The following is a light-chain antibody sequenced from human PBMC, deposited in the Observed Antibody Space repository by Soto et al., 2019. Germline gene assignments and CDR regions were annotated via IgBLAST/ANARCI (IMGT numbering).Light chain of an antibody. CDR3: QQYGNSPIT. J-gene: IGKJ5*01. CDR1: QSVSSAY. CDR2: DAS. Sequence: IVLTQSPGTLSLSPGDRATLLCRASQSVSSAYVAWYQQKAGQTPRLLIYDASSRATGIPDRFSGSGSGTDFSLTISRLEPEDFAVYYCQQYGNSPITVGQGTRLEIK. V-gene: IGKV3-20*01.